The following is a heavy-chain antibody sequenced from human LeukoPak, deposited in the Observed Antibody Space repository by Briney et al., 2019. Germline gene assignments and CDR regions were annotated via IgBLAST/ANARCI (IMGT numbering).Heavy chain of an antibody. CDR3: ARDGWRAINWFDP. D-gene: IGHD3-3*01. CDR1: GYTFTGYY. J-gene: IGHJ5*02. Sequence: GASVKVSCKASGYTFTGYYMHWVRQAPGQGLEWMGWINPNSGGTNYAQKFQGRVTMTRDTSISTAYMELSRLRSDDTAVYYCARDGWRAINWFDPWGQGTLVTVSS. CDR2: INPNSGGT. V-gene: IGHV1-2*02.